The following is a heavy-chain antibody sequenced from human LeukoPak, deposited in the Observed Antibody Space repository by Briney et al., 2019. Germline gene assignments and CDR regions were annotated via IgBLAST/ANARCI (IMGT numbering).Heavy chain of an antibody. V-gene: IGHV4-59*01. CDR1: GGSISSYY. D-gene: IGHD4/OR15-4a*01. CDR2: IYYSGST. CDR3: AREIPRVLGECFDP. J-gene: IGHJ5*02. Sequence: SETLSLTCTVSGGSISSYYWSWIRQPPGKGLEWIGYIYYSGSTNYNPSLKSRVTISVDTSKNQSSLKLSSVTAADTAVYYCAREIPRVLGECFDPWGQGTLVTVPS.